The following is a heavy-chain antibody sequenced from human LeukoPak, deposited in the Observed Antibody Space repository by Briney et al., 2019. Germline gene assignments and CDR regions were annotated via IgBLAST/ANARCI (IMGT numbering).Heavy chain of an antibody. J-gene: IGHJ4*02. CDR2: INPNSGGT. CDR1: GYNFTGYD. Sequence: ASVKVSCKASGYNFTGYDMHGGRQAPGQGLERRGRINPNSGGTNYAQKFQGRVTMTRDTSISTAYMELSRLRSDDTAVYYCARAVGSWQDYWGQGTLVTVSS. D-gene: IGHD6-13*01. CDR3: ARAVGSWQDY. V-gene: IGHV1-2*06.